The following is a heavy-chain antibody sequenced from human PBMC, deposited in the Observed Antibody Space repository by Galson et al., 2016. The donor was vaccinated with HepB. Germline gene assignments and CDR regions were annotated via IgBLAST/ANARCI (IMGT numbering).Heavy chain of an antibody. Sequence: SLRLSCAASGISVSNNYMIWVRQAPGKGLEWVSSIYSGGATHYADSVKGRFTISRDSSKNTLYLQMNSLRAEDTAGYFCARNPNAAATGTWGWGQGTLVTVSS. CDR1: GISVSNNY. J-gene: IGHJ4*02. V-gene: IGHV3-53*01. CDR3: ARNPNAAATGTWG. D-gene: IGHD6-13*01. CDR2: IYSGGAT.